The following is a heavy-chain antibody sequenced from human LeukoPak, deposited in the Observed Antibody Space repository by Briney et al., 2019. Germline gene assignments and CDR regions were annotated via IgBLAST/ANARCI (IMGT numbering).Heavy chain of an antibody. CDR2: IENGGNT. V-gene: IGHV3-66*01. J-gene: IGHJ4*02. CDR1: GFTVSSNY. CDR3: ARMYSGSLDY. Sequence: PGGSLRLSCAASGFTVSSNYMIWVRQAAGVGLEWVSMIENGGNTYYADSVKGRFTISSDNSKNTLSLQMNSLRADDTSVYYCARMYSGSLDYWGQGTVVTVSS. D-gene: IGHD1-26*01.